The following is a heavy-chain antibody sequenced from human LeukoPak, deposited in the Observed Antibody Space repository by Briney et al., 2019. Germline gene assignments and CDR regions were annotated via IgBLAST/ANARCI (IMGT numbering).Heavy chain of an antibody. CDR3: AKTTYGYSSGRYPGWPVDY. J-gene: IGHJ4*02. CDR2: ISGSGGDT. V-gene: IGHV3-23*01. CDR1: GFTFRGHA. Sequence: PGGSLRLSCAASGFTFRGHAVYWVRHAPGKGLEWVSGISGSGGDTYYADSVEGRFTISRDNSKNMVYLQMNSLSTEDTAVYYCAKTTYGYSSGRYPGWPVDYWGQGTLVTVSS. D-gene: IGHD6-13*01.